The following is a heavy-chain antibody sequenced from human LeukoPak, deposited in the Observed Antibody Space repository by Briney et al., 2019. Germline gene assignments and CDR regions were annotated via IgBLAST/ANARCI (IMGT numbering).Heavy chain of an antibody. CDR2: ICWNSGSI. V-gene: IGHV3-9*01. CDR1: GFTFDDYA. D-gene: IGHD1-26*01. Sequence: GGSLRLSCAASGFTFDDYAMHWVRQAPGKGLEWVSGICWNSGSIGYADSVKGRFTISRDNAKNSLYLQMNSLRAETTALYYCAKDMAVSSYYGYFDLWGRGTLVTVSS. CDR3: AKDMAVSSYYGYFDL. J-gene: IGHJ2*01.